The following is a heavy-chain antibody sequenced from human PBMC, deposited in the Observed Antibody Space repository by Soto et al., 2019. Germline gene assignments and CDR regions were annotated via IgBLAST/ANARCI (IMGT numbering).Heavy chain of an antibody. CDR2: ISSSSSYI. V-gene: IGHV3-21*01. CDR1: GFTFSSYS. J-gene: IGHJ5*02. D-gene: IGHD3-9*01. Sequence: KTGGSLRLSCAASGFTFSSYSMNWVRQAPGKGLEWVSSISSSSSYIYYADSVKGRFTISRDNAKNSLYLQMNSLRAEDTAVYYCARDSRPDTPFGSTYYDILSWFDPWGQGTLVTVSS. CDR3: ARDSRPDTPFGSTYYDILSWFDP.